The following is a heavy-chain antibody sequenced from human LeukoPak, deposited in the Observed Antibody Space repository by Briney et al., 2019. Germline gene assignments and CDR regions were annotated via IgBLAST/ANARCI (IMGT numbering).Heavy chain of an antibody. CDR1: GGTFSSYA. CDR3: ARDRRSWYSSSWAGFDY. D-gene: IGHD6-13*01. CDR2: ISGSTGDT. Sequence: ASVKVSCKASGGTFSSYAISWVRQAPGEGPEWMGWISGSTGDTNYAQKFQGRVTMTADTSTSTAYMELRSLRSDDTAVYYCARDRRSWYSSSWAGFDYWGQGTLVTVSS. J-gene: IGHJ4*02. V-gene: IGHV1-18*01.